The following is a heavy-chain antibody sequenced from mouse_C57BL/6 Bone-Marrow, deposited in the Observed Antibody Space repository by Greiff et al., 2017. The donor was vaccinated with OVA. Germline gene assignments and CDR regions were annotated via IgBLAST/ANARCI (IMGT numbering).Heavy chain of an antibody. CDR2: IYPGDGDT. CDR1: GYAFRSYW. CDR3: ARGAY. V-gene: IGHV1-80*01. J-gene: IGHJ3*01. Sequence: VQLQQSGAELVKPGASVKISCTASGYAFRSYWLNWVKHRHGKGLEWIGQIYPGDGDTNYNEKFKGKAKLTADKSSSTDYMQLSSLTSDESAVYFCARGAYWGQGTLVTVSA.